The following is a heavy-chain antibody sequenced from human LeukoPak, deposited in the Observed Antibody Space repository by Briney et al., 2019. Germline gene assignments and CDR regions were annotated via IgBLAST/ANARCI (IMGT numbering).Heavy chain of an antibody. CDR1: GGSISSSSYY. D-gene: IGHD5-24*01. V-gene: IGHV4-39*07. CDR2: IYYSGST. J-gene: IGHJ6*03. Sequence: SETLSLTCTVSGGSISSSSYYWGWIRQPPGQGLEWIGSIYYSGSTYYNPSLKSRVTISVDTSKNQFSLKLSSVTAADTAVYYCARVRVEMATTELLYYYYYMDVWGKGTTVTVSS. CDR3: ARVRVEMATTELLYYYYYMDV.